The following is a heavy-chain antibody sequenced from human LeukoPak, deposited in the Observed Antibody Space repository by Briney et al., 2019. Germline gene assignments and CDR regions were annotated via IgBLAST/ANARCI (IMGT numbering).Heavy chain of an antibody. J-gene: IGHJ4*01. CDR3: AREVGATDI. CDR2: IHPGGGDA. V-gene: IGHV1-46*01. CDR1: GYTFTSYD. D-gene: IGHD1-26*01. Sequence: GASVKVSCKASGYTFTSYDINWVRQATGQGLEWMGLIHPGGGDANYAQKLQGRVTMTRDMSTTTVYMEMSSLTSEDTAMYYCAREVGATDIWGHGALVTVST.